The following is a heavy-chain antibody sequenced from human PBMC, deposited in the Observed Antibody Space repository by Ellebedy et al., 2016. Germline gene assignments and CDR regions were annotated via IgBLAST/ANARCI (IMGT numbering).Heavy chain of an antibody. CDR2: IYYSGST. Sequence: SETLSLTCTVSGGSISSSSYYWGWIRQPPGTGLEWIGSIYYSGSTYYNPSLKSRVTISEDTSKNQFSLKLSSVTAADTAVYYCARHRAWSGYYPYYFDDWGQGTLVTVSS. CDR1: GGSISSSSYY. D-gene: IGHD3-3*01. J-gene: IGHJ4*02. V-gene: IGHV4-39*01. CDR3: ARHRAWSGYYPYYFDD.